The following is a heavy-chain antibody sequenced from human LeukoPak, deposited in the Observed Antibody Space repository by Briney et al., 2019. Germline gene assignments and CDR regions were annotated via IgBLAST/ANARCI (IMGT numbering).Heavy chain of an antibody. D-gene: IGHD3-22*01. CDR1: GYTFTNYP. V-gene: IGHV1-18*01. CDR3: ARYGFYYDSSGYHRPIDY. J-gene: IGHJ4*02. CDR2: ISAYNGNT. Sequence: ASVKVSCRASGYTFTNYPMIWVRQAPGQGLEWMGWISAYNGNTNYAQKLQGRVTMTTDTSTSTAYMELRSLRSDDTAVYYCARYGFYYDSSGYHRPIDYWGQGTLVTVSS.